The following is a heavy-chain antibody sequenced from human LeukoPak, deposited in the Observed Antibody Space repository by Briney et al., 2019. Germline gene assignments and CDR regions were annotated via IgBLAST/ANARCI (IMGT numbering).Heavy chain of an antibody. J-gene: IGHJ6*02. CDR2: IYYSGST. V-gene: IGHV4-39*07. Sequence: SETLSLTCTVSGGSISSSSYYWGWIRQPPGKGLEWIGSIYYSGSTYYNPSLKSRVTISVDTSKNQFSLKLSSVTAADTAVYYCATILASGHYYYGMDVWGQGTTVTVSS. CDR1: GGSISSSSYY. D-gene: IGHD3-10*01. CDR3: ATILASGHYYYGMDV.